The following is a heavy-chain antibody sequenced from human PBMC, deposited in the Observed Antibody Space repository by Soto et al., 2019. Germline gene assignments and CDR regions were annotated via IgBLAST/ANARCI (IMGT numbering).Heavy chain of an antibody. CDR3: ARVPWNDLYYYYGMDV. D-gene: IGHD1-1*01. Sequence: SETLSLTCTVSGGLISSGGYYWSWIRQHPGKGLEWNGYIYYSGSTYYNPSLKSRVTISVDTSKNQFSLKLSSVTAADTAVYYCARVPWNDLYYYYGMDVWGQGTTVTVSS. CDR1: GGLISSGGYY. J-gene: IGHJ6*02. CDR2: IYYSGST. V-gene: IGHV4-31*03.